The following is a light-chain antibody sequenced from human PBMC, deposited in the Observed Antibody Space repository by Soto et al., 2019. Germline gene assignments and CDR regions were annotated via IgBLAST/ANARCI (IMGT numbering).Light chain of an antibody. CDR1: QSVSSK. CDR3: QQYNNWPWT. CDR2: DAS. J-gene: IGKJ1*01. V-gene: IGKV3-15*01. Sequence: EIVMTQSPATLSVSPGEGATLSCRASQSVSSKLVWYQRKPGQAPRLLIYDASTRATGMPGRFSGSGSGTEFTLTISSLQSEDFAVYYCQQYNNWPWTFGQGTKVDIK.